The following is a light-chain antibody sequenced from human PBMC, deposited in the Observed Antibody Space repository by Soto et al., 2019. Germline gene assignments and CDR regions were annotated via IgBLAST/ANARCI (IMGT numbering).Light chain of an antibody. Sequence: DIRMTQSPSSLSASVGDRVTITCRASQVITNFLAWYQQKPGKAPKLLIYAASTLQSGVPSRFSGSGSGTDFTLTISSLQPEDVATYYCQRYNSAPWTFGQGTKVDIK. CDR1: QVITNF. V-gene: IGKV1-27*01. CDR3: QRYNSAPWT. CDR2: AAS. J-gene: IGKJ1*01.